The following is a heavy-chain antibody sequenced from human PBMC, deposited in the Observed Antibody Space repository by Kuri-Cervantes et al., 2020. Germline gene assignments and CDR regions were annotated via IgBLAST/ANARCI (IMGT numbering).Heavy chain of an antibody. J-gene: IGHJ3*02. CDR3: ARAYGDYLDAFDI. Sequence: ASVKVSCKASGYTFTSYGISWVRQAPGQGLEWMGWISAYNGDTNYAQKLQGRVTMTTDTSTTTAYMELRSLRSDDTAFYYCARAYGDYLDAFDIWGQGTLVTVSS. CDR2: ISAYNGDT. CDR1: GYTFTSYG. V-gene: IGHV1-18*01. D-gene: IGHD4-17*01.